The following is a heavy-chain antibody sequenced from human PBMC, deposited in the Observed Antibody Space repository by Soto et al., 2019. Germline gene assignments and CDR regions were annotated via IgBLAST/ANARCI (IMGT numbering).Heavy chain of an antibody. CDR1: GYTFTSYY. D-gene: IGHD6-6*01. J-gene: IGHJ3*02. CDR2: INPSGGST. Sequence: ASLKLSCKASGYTFTSYYMHWGRQAPGQGLEWMGIINPSGGSTSYAQKFQGRVTMTRDTSTSTVYMELSSLRSEDTAVYYCARVSIGSSSGHAFDIWGQGTMVTVSS. V-gene: IGHV1-46*03. CDR3: ARVSIGSSSGHAFDI.